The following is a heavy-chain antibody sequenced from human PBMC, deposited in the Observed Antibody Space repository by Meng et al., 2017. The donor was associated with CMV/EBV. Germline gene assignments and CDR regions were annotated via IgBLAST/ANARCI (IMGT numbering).Heavy chain of an antibody. CDR3: ARAVGGSGWYYFDY. D-gene: IGHD6-19*01. J-gene: IGHJ4*02. V-gene: IGHV4-38-2*02. CDR1: GYSISSGYY. CDR2: IYHSGST. Sequence: SETLSLTCTVSGYSISSGYYWGWIRQPPGKGLEWIGSIYHSGSTYYNPSLKSRVTISVDTSKNQFSLKLSSVTAADTAVYYCARAVGGSGWYYFDYWGQGTLVTVSS.